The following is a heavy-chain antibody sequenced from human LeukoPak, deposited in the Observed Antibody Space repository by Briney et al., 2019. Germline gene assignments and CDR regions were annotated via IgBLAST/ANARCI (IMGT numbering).Heavy chain of an antibody. Sequence: GGSLRLSCSASGFTFSPYFMHWVRQAPGKGLECVSAITGSGGSTYYADSVKGRFTISRDNSRDTLYLQLNSLRAEDTAVYYCAKDGPSSSWIQLMSWGQGTLVTVSS. CDR3: AKDGPSSSWIQLMS. V-gene: IGHV3-64*04. CDR2: ITGSGGST. D-gene: IGHD5-18*01. CDR1: GFTFSPYF. J-gene: IGHJ4*02.